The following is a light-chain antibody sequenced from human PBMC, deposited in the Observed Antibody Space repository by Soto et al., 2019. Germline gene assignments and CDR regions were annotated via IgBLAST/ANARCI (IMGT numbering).Light chain of an antibody. Sequence: EIVMTQSPATLSVSPGERATLSCRASQSVSSNLAWYQQKPGQAPRLLIYGASTRATGIPARFSGSGSGTEFTLTISSLQSEDFPVYYCQQYNNWPPRGTFGQGTKVEIK. J-gene: IGKJ1*01. CDR3: QQYNNWPPRGT. V-gene: IGKV3-15*01. CDR1: QSVSSN. CDR2: GAS.